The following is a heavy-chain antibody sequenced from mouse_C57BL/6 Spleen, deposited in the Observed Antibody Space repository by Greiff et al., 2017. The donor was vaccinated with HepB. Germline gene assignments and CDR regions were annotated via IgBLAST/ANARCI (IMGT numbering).Heavy chain of an antibody. CDR3: TRGEDGPPFAY. Sequence: VQLQQSEAELVRPGASVTLSCKASGYTFTDYEMHWVKQTPVHGLEWIGAIDPETGGTAYNQKFKGKAILTADKSSSTAYMELRSLTSEDSAVYYCTRGEDGPPFAYWGQGTLVTVSA. CDR2: IDPETGGT. V-gene: IGHV1-15*01. D-gene: IGHD2-3*01. J-gene: IGHJ3*01. CDR1: GYTFTDYE.